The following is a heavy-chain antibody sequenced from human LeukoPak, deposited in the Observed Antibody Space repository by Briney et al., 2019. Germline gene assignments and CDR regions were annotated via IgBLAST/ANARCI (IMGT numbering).Heavy chain of an antibody. CDR3: VRGLNGAGDY. CDR2: INEDETTI. D-gene: IGHD3-10*01. Sequence: GGSLRLSCAASGFNFFSHWMHWVRQVPGKGLVWVSRINEDETTITYADSVKGRFTISRDNAKNTLFLQMSSLRAEDTAVYYCVRGLNGAGDYWGQGTLVTVSS. CDR1: GFNFFSHW. J-gene: IGHJ4*02. V-gene: IGHV3-74*01.